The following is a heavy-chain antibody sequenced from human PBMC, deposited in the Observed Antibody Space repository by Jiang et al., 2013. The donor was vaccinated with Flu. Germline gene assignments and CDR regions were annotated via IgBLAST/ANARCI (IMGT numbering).Heavy chain of an antibody. CDR1: GYSISSGYY. CDR3: ASSLSYYYGSGSYYTPNWFDP. J-gene: IGHJ5*02. V-gene: IGHV4-38-2*01. CDR2: IYHSGST. Sequence: SGPGLVKPSETLSLTCAVSGYSISSGYYWGWIRQPPGKGLEWIGSIYHSGSTYYNPSLKSRVTISVDTSKNQFSLKLSSVTAADTAVYYCASSLSYYYGSGSYYTPNWFDPWGPGNPGHRLL. D-gene: IGHD3-10*01.